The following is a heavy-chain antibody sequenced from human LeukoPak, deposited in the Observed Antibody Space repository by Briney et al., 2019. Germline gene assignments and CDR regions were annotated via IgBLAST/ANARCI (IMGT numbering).Heavy chain of an antibody. Sequence: GGSLSLSCAASGFTFSSYWMHWVRKAPGKGLVWVSRINSDGSSTSYADSVKGRFTISRDNAKNTLYLQMNSLRAEDTAVYYCARDCSSTSCPEPGAFDIWGQGTMVTVSS. CDR2: INSDGSST. CDR1: GFTFSSYW. CDR3: ARDCSSTSCPEPGAFDI. J-gene: IGHJ3*02. V-gene: IGHV3-74*01. D-gene: IGHD2-2*01.